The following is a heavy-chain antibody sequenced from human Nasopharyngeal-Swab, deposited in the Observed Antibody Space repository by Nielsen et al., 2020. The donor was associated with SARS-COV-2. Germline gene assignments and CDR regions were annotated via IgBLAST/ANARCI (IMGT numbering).Heavy chain of an antibody. D-gene: IGHD6-19*01. V-gene: IGHV4-34*01. CDR3: ARAGSGPLYAFDI. CDR1: GGSFSGYY. Sequence: AETLSLTCAVYGGSFSGYYWSWVRQPPGKGLEWIGEINHSGSTNYNPSLKSRVTISVDTSKNQFSLKLSSVIAADTAVYYCARAGSGPLYAFDIWGQGTMVTVSS. J-gene: IGHJ3*02. CDR2: INHSGST.